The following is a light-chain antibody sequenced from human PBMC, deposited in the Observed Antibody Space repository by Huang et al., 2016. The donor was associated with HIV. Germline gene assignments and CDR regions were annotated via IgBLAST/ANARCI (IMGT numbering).Light chain of an antibody. V-gene: IGKV1-9*01. CDR2: AAS. CDR3: QQLNSYPQT. Sequence: IQLTQSPSSLSASVGDRVTITCRASQGISSYLAWYQQKPGKAPKLLIYAASTLQSWVPSMFSGSGSGTDFTRTISSLQPEDFATYYCQQLNSYPQTFGQGTKVEIK. J-gene: IGKJ1*01. CDR1: QGISSY.